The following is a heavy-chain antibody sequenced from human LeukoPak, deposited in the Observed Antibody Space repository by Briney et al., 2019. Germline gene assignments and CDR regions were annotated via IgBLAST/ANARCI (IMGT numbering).Heavy chain of an antibody. D-gene: IGHD2-21*02. CDR1: GYTFTSYY. CDR3: ARGCGGDCYHYYYYGMDV. V-gene: IGHV1-46*01. J-gene: IGHJ6*02. Sequence: ASVKVSCKASGYTFTSYYMHWVRQAPGQGLEWMGIINPSGGSTSYAQKFQGRVTMTRDTSTSTVYMELSSLRSEDTAVYYCARGCGGDCYHYYYYGMDVWGQGTTVTVS. CDR2: INPSGGST.